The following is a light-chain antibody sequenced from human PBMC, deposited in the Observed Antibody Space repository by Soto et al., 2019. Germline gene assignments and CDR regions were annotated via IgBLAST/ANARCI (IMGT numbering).Light chain of an antibody. CDR2: SNN. Sequence: QSVLTQPPSASGTPGQRVTISCSGSSSNIGSNTVNWYQQLPGTAPKLLIYSNNQRPSGVPDRFSGSKSGTSASLAISGLQSEDEADYYCAPWDDSLNGLHYVFGTGTKLTVL. J-gene: IGLJ1*01. CDR1: SSNIGSNT. CDR3: APWDDSLNGLHYV. V-gene: IGLV1-44*01.